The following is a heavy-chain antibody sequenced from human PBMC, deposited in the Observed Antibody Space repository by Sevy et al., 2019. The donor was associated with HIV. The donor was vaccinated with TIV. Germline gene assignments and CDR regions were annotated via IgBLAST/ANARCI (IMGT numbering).Heavy chain of an antibody. Sequence: GGSLRLSCAASGFTFTSDYMHWVRQPPGKGLVWVSHINTDGKIIRYADSVKGRFTTSRDNAKNTLYLQMNSLRAEDTAVYYCARGSRGTFGSWGQGTLVSVSS. CDR1: GFTFTSDY. J-gene: IGHJ4*02. D-gene: IGHD1-26*01. CDR2: INTDGKII. V-gene: IGHV3-74*01. CDR3: ARGSRGTFGS.